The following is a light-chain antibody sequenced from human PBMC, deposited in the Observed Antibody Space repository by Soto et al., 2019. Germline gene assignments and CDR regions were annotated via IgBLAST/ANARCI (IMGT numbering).Light chain of an antibody. J-gene: IGKJ2*01. CDR3: QQYGSPPYT. Sequence: EIVLTQSPATLSLSPGERATLSCGASHSVSSSYLAWYQQKPGLAHRLLMYDASSRPTGIPDRFSGSGSGIGFTLTISRLQLEDFAVYCSQQYGSPPYTFGQGTKLEIK. CDR2: DAS. CDR1: HSVSSSY. V-gene: IGKV3D-20*01.